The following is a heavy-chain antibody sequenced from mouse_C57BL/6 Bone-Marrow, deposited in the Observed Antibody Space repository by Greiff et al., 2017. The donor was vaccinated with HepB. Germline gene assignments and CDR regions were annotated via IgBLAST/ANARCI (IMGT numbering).Heavy chain of an antibody. CDR2: IDPENGDT. CDR3: TTITTVVVYYAMDY. Sequence: EVKLQESGAELVRPGASVKLSCTASGFNIKDDYMHWVKQRPEQGLEWIGWIDPENGDTEYASKFQGKATITADTSSNTAYLQLSSLTSEDTAVYYCTTITTVVVYYAMDYWGQGTSVTVSS. V-gene: IGHV14-4*01. D-gene: IGHD1-1*01. J-gene: IGHJ4*01. CDR1: GFNIKDDY.